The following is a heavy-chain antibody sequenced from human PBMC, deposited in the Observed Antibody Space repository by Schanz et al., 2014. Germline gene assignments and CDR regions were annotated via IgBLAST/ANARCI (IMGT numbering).Heavy chain of an antibody. J-gene: IGHJ5*02. CDR1: GFTFSGFW. CDR2: IKKDGSEK. CDR3: ARGRVLES. D-gene: IGHD1-1*01. V-gene: IGHV3-7*01. Sequence: EVQLAESGGGLVQPGGSLRLSCAASGFTFSGFWMTWVRQAPGKGLEWVANIKKDGSEKYYVDSVKGRFTISGDNAKNSLFLQMNSLRPEDTAVYYCARGRVLESWGQGTLVTVSS.